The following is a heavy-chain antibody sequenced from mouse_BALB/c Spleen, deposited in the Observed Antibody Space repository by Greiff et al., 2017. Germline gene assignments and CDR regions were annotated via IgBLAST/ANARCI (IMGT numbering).Heavy chain of an antibody. J-gene: IGHJ4*01. CDR1: GFTFSSFG. CDR3: ARRHGNYESYAMDY. D-gene: IGHD2-1*01. Sequence: EVQGVESGGGLVQPGGSRKLSCAASGFTFSSFGMHWVRQAPEKGLEWVAYISSGSSTIYYADTVKGRFTISRDNPKNTLFLQMTSLRSEDTAMYYCARRHGNYESYAMDYWGQGTSVTVSS. V-gene: IGHV5-17*02. CDR2: ISSGSSTI.